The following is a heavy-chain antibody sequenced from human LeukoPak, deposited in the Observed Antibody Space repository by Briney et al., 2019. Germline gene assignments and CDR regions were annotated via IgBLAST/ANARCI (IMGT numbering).Heavy chain of an antibody. V-gene: IGHV4-59*01. J-gene: IGHJ4*02. CDR3: ARVRAEGDSDY. D-gene: IGHD1-26*01. CDR2: IHDSGIT. Sequence: SETLSLTCSVSGGSISDSYWSWIRQPPGKGLEWIGKIHDSGITNYNPSLKSRVTFSVDTSKKQFSLKLSSVTAADTAVYYCARVRAEGDSDYWGQGTLVTVSS. CDR1: GGSISDSY.